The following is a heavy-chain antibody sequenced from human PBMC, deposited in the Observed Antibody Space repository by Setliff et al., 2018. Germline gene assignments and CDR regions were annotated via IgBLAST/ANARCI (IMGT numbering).Heavy chain of an antibody. J-gene: IGHJ4*02. CDR2: RYYSGHT. V-gene: IGHV4-39*07. CDR3: ASAEVVVAP. CDR1: GDSISSGTYY. Sequence: SETLSLTCTVSGDSISSGTYYWGWIRQPPGKGLEWIGSRYYSGHTYYNPSLKSRVAMSVDKAKNQFSLNLRSVTAADTAVYYCASAEVVVAPWGQGTQVTVSS. D-gene: IGHD2-15*01.